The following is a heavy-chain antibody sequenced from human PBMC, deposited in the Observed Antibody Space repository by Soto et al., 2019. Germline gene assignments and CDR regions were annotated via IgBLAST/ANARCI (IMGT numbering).Heavy chain of an antibody. CDR3: AKDQISHFWSGFPPYYSYTMDV. CDR1: GFSFSNYG. D-gene: IGHD3-3*02. CDR2: ISYDGSTK. V-gene: IGHV3-30*18. J-gene: IGHJ6*02. Sequence: QMQLVESGGGVIQPGKSLRLSCAASGFSFSNYGMHWVRLAPGRGLEWVAVISYDGSTKYYGDSVKGRFTISRDNSINTLYLQMNSLRAEDTALYYCAKDQISHFWSGFPPYYSYTMDVWGPGTTVTVSS.